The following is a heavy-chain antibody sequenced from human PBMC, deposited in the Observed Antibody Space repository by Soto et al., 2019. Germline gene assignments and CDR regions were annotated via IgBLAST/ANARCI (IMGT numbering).Heavy chain of an antibody. J-gene: IGHJ4*02. CDR2: ISYDGSNK. D-gene: IGHD1-26*01. CDR1: GFTFSSYA. CDR3: ARAFGGGSYYAPFDY. Sequence: GGSLRLSCAASGFTFSSYAMHWVRQAPGKGLEWVAVISYDGSNKYYADSVKGRFTISRDNSKNTLYPQMNSLRAEDTAVYYCARAFGGGSYYAPFDYWGQGTLVTVSS. V-gene: IGHV3-30-3*01.